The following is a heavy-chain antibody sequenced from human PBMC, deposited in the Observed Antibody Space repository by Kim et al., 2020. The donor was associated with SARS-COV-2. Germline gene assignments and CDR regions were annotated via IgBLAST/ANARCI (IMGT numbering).Heavy chain of an antibody. CDR3: ASDFRGTSIRFLGLYHFDY. CDR1: GGSISSSGYY. J-gene: IGHJ4*02. Sequence: SETLSLTCTVSGGSISSSGYYWGWIRQPPGKGLEWIRSVYYTGATYYDPSLKSRVPISVDTSKNQFSLKLNSVTAADTAVYSCASDFRGTSIRFLGLYHFDYWGQGTLVTVSS. D-gene: IGHD2-2*02. V-gene: IGHV4-39*02. CDR2: VYYTGAT.